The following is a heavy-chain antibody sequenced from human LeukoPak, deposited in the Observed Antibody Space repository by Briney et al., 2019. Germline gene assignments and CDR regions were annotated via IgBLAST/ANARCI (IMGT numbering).Heavy chain of an antibody. CDR1: GGTFSSFA. CDR3: ASQVCGGDCYSFYWYFDL. Sequence: ASVKVSCKASGGTFSSFAISWVRQAPGQGLEWMGGIIPILDTTKYAQKFQGRVTITADESTSTAYMELSSLRSEDTAVYYCASQVCGGDCYSFYWYFDLWGRGTLVTVSS. V-gene: IGHV1-69*13. J-gene: IGHJ2*01. D-gene: IGHD2-21*02. CDR2: IIPILDTT.